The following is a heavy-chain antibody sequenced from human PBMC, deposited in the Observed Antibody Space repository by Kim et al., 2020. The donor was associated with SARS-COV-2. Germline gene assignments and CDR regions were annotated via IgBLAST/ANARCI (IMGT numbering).Heavy chain of an antibody. CDR1: GFTYSSYW. CDR3: ARGGPALRYSLHYYYGMDV. CDR2: INSDGSST. V-gene: IGHV3-74*01. J-gene: IGHJ6*02. D-gene: IGHD3-9*01. Sequence: GGSLRLSCAASGFTYSSYWMHWVRQAPGKGLVWVSRINSDGSSTSYADSVKGRFTISRDNAKNTLYLQMNSLRAEDTAVYYCARGGPALRYSLHYYYGMDVWGQGTTVTVSS.